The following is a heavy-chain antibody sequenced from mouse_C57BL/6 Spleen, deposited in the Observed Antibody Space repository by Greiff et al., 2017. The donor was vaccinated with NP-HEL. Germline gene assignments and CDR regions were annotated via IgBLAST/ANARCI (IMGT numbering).Heavy chain of an antibody. V-gene: IGHV1-7*01. J-gene: IGHJ1*03. CDR1: GYTFTSYW. Sequence: QVQLKQSGAELAKPGASVKLSCKASGYTFTSYWMHWVKQRPGQGLEWIGYINPSSGYTKYNQKFKDKATLTADKSSSTAYMQLSSLTYEDSAVYYCARHYGNYGWYFDVWGTGTTVTVSS. CDR3: ARHYGNYGWYFDV. CDR2: INPSSGYT. D-gene: IGHD2-1*01.